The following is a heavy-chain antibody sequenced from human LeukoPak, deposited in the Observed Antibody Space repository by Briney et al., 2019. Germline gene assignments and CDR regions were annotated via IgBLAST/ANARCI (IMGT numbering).Heavy chain of an antibody. V-gene: IGHV3-23*01. CDR2: ISGSGGST. CDR3: AKDPVVVAATQYFQH. Sequence: PAQSLTLSCAASGFTFSSYAMSWVRQAAGKGLEWVSAISGSGGSTYYADSVKGRFTISRDNSKNTLYLQMNSLRAEDTAVYYCAKDPVVVAATQYFQHWGQGTLVTVSS. J-gene: IGHJ1*01. CDR1: GFTFSSYA. D-gene: IGHD2-15*01.